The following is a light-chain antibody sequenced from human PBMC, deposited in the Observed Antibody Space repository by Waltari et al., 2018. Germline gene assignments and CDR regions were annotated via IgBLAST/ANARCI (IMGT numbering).Light chain of an antibody. CDR2: EVS. CDR3: CSYAGSPWV. J-gene: IGLJ3*02. Sequence: QSALTQPASVSGSPGQSITISCTGPSSDVGSYNLVSWYQQHPGKAPKLMIYEVSKRPSGVSNRFSGSKSGNTASLTISGLQAEDEADYYCCSYAGSPWVFGGGTKLTVL. CDR1: SSDVGSYNL. V-gene: IGLV2-23*02.